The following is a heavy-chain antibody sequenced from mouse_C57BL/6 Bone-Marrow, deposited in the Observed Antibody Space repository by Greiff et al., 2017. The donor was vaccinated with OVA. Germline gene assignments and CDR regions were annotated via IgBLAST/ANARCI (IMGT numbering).Heavy chain of an antibody. J-gene: IGHJ1*03. D-gene: IGHD2-4*01. CDR2: IDPENGDT. CDR3: TRLRPYWYFDV. V-gene: IGHV14-4*01. CDR1: GFNIKDDY. Sequence: EVKLKESGAELVRPGASVKLSCTASGFNIKDDYMHWVKQRPEQGLEWIGWIDPENGDTEYASKFQGKATITADTSSNTAYLQLSSLTSEDTAVYYCTRLRPYWYFDVWGTGTTVTVSS.